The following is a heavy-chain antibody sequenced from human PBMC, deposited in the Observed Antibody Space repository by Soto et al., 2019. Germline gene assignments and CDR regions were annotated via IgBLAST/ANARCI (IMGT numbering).Heavy chain of an antibody. CDR3: ARGSTYYDILTGYSSSDY. CDR1: GYTFTSYD. Sequence: QVPLVQSGAEVKKPGASVKVSCKASGYTFTSYDINWVRQATGQGLEWMGWMNPNSGNTGYAQKFQGRVTMTRNTSISTAYMELSSLRSEDTAVYYCARGSTYYDILTGYSSSDYWGQGTLVTVSS. J-gene: IGHJ4*02. D-gene: IGHD3-9*01. CDR2: MNPNSGNT. V-gene: IGHV1-8*01.